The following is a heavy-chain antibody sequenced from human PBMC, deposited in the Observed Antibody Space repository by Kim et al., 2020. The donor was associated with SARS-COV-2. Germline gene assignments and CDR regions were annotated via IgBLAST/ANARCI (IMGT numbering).Heavy chain of an antibody. Sequence: ASVKVSCKASGYTFTSYAMHWVRQAPGQRLEWMGWINAGNGNTKYSQKFQGRVTITRDTSASTAYMELSSLRSEDTAVYYCASVNPIFGVPNSLYGMDVWGQGTTVTVSS. CDR3: ASVNPIFGVPNSLYGMDV. D-gene: IGHD3-3*01. J-gene: IGHJ6*02. V-gene: IGHV1-3*01. CDR1: GYTFTSYA. CDR2: INAGNGNT.